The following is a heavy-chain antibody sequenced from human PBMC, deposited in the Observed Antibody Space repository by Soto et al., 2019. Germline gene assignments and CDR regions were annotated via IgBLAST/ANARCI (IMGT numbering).Heavy chain of an antibody. CDR1: GYTFTGYS. J-gene: IGHJ1*01. CDR3: SPSNPSLPFKH. V-gene: IGHV1-2*02. CDR2: INPNSGGT. Sequence: ASVKVSCKASGYTFTGYSMHWVRQAPGQGLEWMGWINPNSGGTNYAQKFQGRVTMTRDTSISTAYMELSRLGSDDTAVYYCSPSNPSLPFKHWGQATLVTVSS. D-gene: IGHD2-8*01.